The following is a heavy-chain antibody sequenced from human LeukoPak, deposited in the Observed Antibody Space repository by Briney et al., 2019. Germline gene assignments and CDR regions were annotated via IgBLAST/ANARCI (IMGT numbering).Heavy chain of an antibody. CDR1: GYTFTSYG. Sequence: ASVKVSCKASGYTFTSYGISWVRQAPGQGLEWMGWFSAYNGNTNYAQKLQGRVTMTTDTSTSTAYMELRSLRSDDTAVYYCARAASSGYYGWFDPWGQGTLVTVSS. V-gene: IGHV1-18*01. J-gene: IGHJ5*02. CDR3: ARAASSGYYGWFDP. D-gene: IGHD3-22*01. CDR2: FSAYNGNT.